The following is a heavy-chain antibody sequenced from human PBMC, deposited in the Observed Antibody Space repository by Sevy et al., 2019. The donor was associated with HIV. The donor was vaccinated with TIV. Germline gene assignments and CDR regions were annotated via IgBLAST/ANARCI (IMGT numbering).Heavy chain of an antibody. D-gene: IGHD6-13*01. Sequence: GGSLRLSCAASGFTFSSYGMHWVRQAPGKGLEWVAVISYDGSNKYYADSVKGRFTISRDNSKNTLYLQMNSLRAEDTAVYYCAKALVAAAGGGYFDYWGQGTPVTVSS. J-gene: IGHJ4*02. CDR1: GFTFSSYG. V-gene: IGHV3-30*18. CDR3: AKALVAAAGGGYFDY. CDR2: ISYDGSNK.